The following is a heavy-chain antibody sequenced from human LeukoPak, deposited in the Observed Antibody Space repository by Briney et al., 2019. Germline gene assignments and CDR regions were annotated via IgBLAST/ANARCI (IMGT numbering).Heavy chain of an antibody. Sequence: GGSLRLSCAASGFTFISYGMYWVRQAPGKGLESVAFIRYDGSNKYYADSVKGRFTVSRDNSKNTLYLQMNSLRAEDTAVYYCAKGSRALSGYFQHWGQGTLVTVSS. D-gene: IGHD3-10*01. CDR3: AKGSRALSGYFQH. CDR2: IRYDGSNK. J-gene: IGHJ1*01. CDR1: GFTFISYG. V-gene: IGHV3-30*02.